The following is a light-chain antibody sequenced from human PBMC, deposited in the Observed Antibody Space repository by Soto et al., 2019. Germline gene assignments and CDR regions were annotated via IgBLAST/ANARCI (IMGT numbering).Light chain of an antibody. CDR3: AAWDDTVRSYV. V-gene: IGLV1-47*01. CDR2: RDN. CDR1: ISNIGTNY. J-gene: IGLJ1*01. Sequence: HSVLTQPPSVSGTPGQRVTISCSGGISNIGTNYVHWFQQLPGTAPKVLSNRDNQRPSGVPDRFSGSKSGTSASLAISGLRSEDEADYYCAAWDDTVRSYVFGTGTKLTVL.